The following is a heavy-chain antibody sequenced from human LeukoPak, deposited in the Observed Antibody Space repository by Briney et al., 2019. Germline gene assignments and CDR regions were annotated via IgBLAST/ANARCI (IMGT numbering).Heavy chain of an antibody. CDR2: INHSGST. CDR3: ARGSNLYDFWSGYSTGYFQH. Sequence: SETLSLTCAVYGGSFSGYHWSWIRQPPGKGLEWIGEINHSGSTNYNPSLKSRVTISVDTSKNQFSLKLSSVTAADTAVYYCARGSNLYDFWSGYSTGYFQHWGQGTLVTVSS. D-gene: IGHD3-3*01. J-gene: IGHJ1*01. CDR1: GGSFSGYH. V-gene: IGHV4-34*01.